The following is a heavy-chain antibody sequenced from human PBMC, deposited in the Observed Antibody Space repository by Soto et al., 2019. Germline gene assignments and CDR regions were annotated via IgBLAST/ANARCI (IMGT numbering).Heavy chain of an antibody. CDR3: ARVPDTGGRDYLDY. CDR2: IFSGGST. D-gene: IGHD7-27*01. V-gene: IGHV3-53*01. J-gene: IGHJ4*02. CDR1: GFTVSHTY. Sequence: EVQLVESGGGLIQPGGSLRLSCAASGFTVSHTYMTWVRKAPGKGLEGVSVIFSGGSTYYGDSVKGRFTISRDISKNMVYLQMNSLRAEDTAVYYCARVPDTGGRDYLDYWGQGTLVTVSS.